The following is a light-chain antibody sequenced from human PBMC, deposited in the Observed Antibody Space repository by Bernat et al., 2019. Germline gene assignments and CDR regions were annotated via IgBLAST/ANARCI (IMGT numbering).Light chain of an antibody. CDR1: NIGEKS. J-gene: IGLJ3*02. V-gene: IGLV3-21*03. Sequence: SSVLTQPPSVSVAPGKTARITCGGNNIGEKSVNWYQQRPGQAPVLVVHDDSDRPSGIPERFSGSNSGNTATLTISRVEVGDEADYYSQVWDSSSDHVVFGGGTELTVL. CDR2: DDS. CDR3: QVWDSSSDHVV.